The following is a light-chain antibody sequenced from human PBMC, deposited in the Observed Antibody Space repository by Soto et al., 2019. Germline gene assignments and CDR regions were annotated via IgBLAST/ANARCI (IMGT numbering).Light chain of an antibody. Sequence: QSALTQPASVSGSPGQSITISCTGTSSDVGSYNFVSWYRQYPGKAPKVLIYEVYKRPSGVSNRFSGSKSGSSASLTISGLQVEDEADYYCCSYAGGSRYVFGTGTKVTVL. CDR3: CSYAGGSRYV. V-gene: IGLV2-23*02. CDR2: EVY. J-gene: IGLJ1*01. CDR1: SSDVGSYNF.